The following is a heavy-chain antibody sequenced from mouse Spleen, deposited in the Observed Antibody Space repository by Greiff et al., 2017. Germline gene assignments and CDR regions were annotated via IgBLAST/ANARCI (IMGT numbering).Heavy chain of an antibody. V-gene: IGHV14-2*01. CDR1: GFNIKDYY. Sequence: VQLKESGAELVKPGASVKLSCTASGFNIKDYYMHWVKQRTEQGLEWIGRIDPEDGETKYAPKFQGKATITADTSSNTAYLQLSSLTSEDTAVYYCARGPPYYSYYSYDGSWYFDVWGAGTTVTVSS. CDR3: ARGPPYYSYYSYDGSWYFDV. D-gene: IGHD2-12*01. CDR2: IDPEDGET. J-gene: IGHJ1*01.